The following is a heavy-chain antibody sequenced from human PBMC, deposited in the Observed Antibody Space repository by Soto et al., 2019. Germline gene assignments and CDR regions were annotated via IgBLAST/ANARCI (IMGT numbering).Heavy chain of an antibody. Sequence: VEIGCKASEGTCSSDAISWVRQAPGQGLEWMGGIIPIFGTANYAQKFQGRVTITADESTSTAYMELSSLRSDDTAVYYCARALKCSSTSCFEYDDHRKVHSFPAPPASDP. V-gene: IGHV1-69*13. D-gene: IGHD2-2*01. CDR1: EGTCSSDA. CDR2: IIPIFGTA. J-gene: IGHJ5*02. CDR3: ARALKCSSTSCFEYDDHRKVHSFPAPPASDP.